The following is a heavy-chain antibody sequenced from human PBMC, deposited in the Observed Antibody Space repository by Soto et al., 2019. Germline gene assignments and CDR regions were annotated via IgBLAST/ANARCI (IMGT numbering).Heavy chain of an antibody. J-gene: IGHJ4*02. CDR1: GFTFSSYA. Sequence: QVQLVESGGGVVQPGRSLRLSCAASGFTFSSYAMHWVRQAPGKGLEWVAVISYDGSNKYYADSVKGRFTISRDNSKNTLYLQMNSLRAEDTAVYYCARDLGGMAKNFDYWGQGTLVTVSS. CDR3: ARDLGGMAKNFDY. V-gene: IGHV3-30-3*01. D-gene: IGHD3-16*01. CDR2: ISYDGSNK.